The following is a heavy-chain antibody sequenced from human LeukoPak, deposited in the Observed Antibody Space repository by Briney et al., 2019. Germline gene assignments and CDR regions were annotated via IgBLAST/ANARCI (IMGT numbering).Heavy chain of an antibody. CDR3: ARGPY. Sequence: PSETLSLTCTVSGDSISSGDYYWNWIRQPAGKRLEWIGRISTSGTPNYNPSFRGRLTISIDASKSQFSLNLRSVTAAETGIYYCARGPYWGQGTLVTVSS. V-gene: IGHV4-61*02. CDR2: ISTSGTP. CDR1: GDSISSGDYY. J-gene: IGHJ4*02.